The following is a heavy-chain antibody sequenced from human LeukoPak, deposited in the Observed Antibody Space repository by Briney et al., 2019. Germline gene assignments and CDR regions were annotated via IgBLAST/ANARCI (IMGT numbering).Heavy chain of an antibody. CDR1: GYTFTSYD. V-gene: IGHV1-8*01. D-gene: IGHD3-9*01. CDR2: MNPNSGNT. J-gene: IGHJ4*02. Sequence: GASVKVSCKASGYTFTSYDINWVRQATGQGLEWMGWMNPNSGNTGYAQKFQGRVTMTRNTSISTAYMELSSLRSEDTAVYYCARGLRMGYDILTGYYNGFDYWGQGTLVTVSS. CDR3: ARGLRMGYDILTGYYNGFDY.